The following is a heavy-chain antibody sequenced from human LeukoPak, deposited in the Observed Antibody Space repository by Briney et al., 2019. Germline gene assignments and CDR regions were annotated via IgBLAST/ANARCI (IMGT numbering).Heavy chain of an antibody. Sequence: SQTLSLTCTVSGGSISSGDYYWSWIRQPPGKGLEWIGYIYYSGSTYYNPSLKSRVTISVDTSKNQFSLKLSSVTAADTAVYYCARGPWCSSTSCPAEYFQHWGQGTLVTVSS. CDR3: ARGPWCSSTSCPAEYFQH. CDR1: GGSISSGDYY. CDR2: IYYSGST. J-gene: IGHJ1*01. V-gene: IGHV4-30-4*01. D-gene: IGHD2-2*01.